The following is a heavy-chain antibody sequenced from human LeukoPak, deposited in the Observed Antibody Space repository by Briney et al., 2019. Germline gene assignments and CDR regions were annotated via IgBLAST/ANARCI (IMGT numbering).Heavy chain of an antibody. D-gene: IGHD4-17*01. CDR2: IKTDGSST. Sequence: GGSLRLSCAASGFPFSIYWMHWVRQVPGKGLVWVSRIKTDGSSTSYADSVKGRFTISRDNAKNSLYLQINSLRAEDAAVYYCARDRRNYGDYGPRLDDAFDIWGQGTMVTVSS. CDR3: ARDRRNYGDYGPRLDDAFDI. J-gene: IGHJ3*02. CDR1: GFPFSIYW. V-gene: IGHV3-74*01.